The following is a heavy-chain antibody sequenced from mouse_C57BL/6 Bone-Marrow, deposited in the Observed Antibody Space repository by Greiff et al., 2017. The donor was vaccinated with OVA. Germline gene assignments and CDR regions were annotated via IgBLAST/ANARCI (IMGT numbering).Heavy chain of an antibody. CDR2: INPSSGYT. J-gene: IGHJ2*01. CDR3: ARQLSDY. V-gene: IGHV1-4*01. D-gene: IGHD3-2*02. CDR1: GYTFTSYT. Sequence: VQLVESGAALARPGASVKMSCKASGYTFTSYTMHWVKQRPGQGLEWIGYINPSSGYTKYNQKFKDKATLTADKSSSTAYMQLSSLTSEDSAVYYCARQLSDYWGQGTTLTVSS.